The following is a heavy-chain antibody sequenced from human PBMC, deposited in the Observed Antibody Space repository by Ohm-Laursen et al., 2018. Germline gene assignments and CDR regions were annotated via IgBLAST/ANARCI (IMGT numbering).Heavy chain of an antibody. D-gene: IGHD5-18*01. V-gene: IGHV3-21*01. J-gene: IGHJ4*02. Sequence: GSLRLSCSASGFTFSSYSINWVRQAPGKGLEWVSSISSSSSYIYCADSVKGRFTISRDNAKNSLYLQMNSLRAEDTAVYYCARDLEEDALDTAMGGFDYWGQGTLVTVSS. CDR2: ISSSSSYI. CDR1: GFTFSSYS. CDR3: ARDLEEDALDTAMGGFDY.